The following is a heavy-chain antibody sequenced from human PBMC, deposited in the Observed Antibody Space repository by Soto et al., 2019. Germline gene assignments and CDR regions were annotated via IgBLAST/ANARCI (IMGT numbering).Heavy chain of an antibody. Sequence: QVQLQQWGAGLLKPSETLSLTCAVYGGSFRGYYWSWLRQPPGRGLEWMGEIIHSGSTNYNPSLKLRVTITVDTPKNQFALKMSSVTAADTAVDYCARGAIAPAGTAGDFDIWGQGTMVTVSS. CDR2: IIHSGST. J-gene: IGHJ3*02. CDR3: ARGAIAPAGTAGDFDI. V-gene: IGHV4-34*01. D-gene: IGHD6-13*01. CDR1: GGSFRGYY.